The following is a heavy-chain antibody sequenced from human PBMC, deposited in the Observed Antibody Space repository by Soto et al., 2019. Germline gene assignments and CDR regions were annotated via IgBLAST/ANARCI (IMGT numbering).Heavy chain of an antibody. CDR3: ARSITFDWLFFDY. V-gene: IGHV4-4*02. Sequence: QVQLQESGPGLVKPSGTLSLTCAVSGGSISRSNWWNWVRQPPGKGLEWIGKIYYSGSTNYNPSPKSRVTISVDKSKNQFSLKLNSLTAADTAVYYCARSITFDWLFFDYWGQGTLVTVSS. CDR2: IYYSGST. CDR1: GGSISRSNW. D-gene: IGHD3-9*01. J-gene: IGHJ4*02.